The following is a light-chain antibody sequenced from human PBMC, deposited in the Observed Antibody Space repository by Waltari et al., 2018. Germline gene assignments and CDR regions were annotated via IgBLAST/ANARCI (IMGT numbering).Light chain of an antibody. CDR1: QSIMYSSNNQNF. Sequence: DIVMSQSPDSLAVSLGERATINCRSSQSIMYSSNNQNFLAWYQQKPGQSPKLLIYWASTRQSGVPDRFTGSWSGTDFTLTITSVQPEDVAIYYWQQYFITLFTFGPGTKVEIK. CDR2: WAS. V-gene: IGKV4-1*01. CDR3: QQYFITLFT. J-gene: IGKJ3*01.